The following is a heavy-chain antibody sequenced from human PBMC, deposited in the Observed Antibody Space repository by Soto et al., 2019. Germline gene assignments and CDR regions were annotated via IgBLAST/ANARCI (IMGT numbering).Heavy chain of an antibody. CDR2: ISSSSSYI. CDR3: ARLADTYYYGSGSYSRTLDY. D-gene: IGHD3-10*01. CDR1: GFTFSSYS. V-gene: IGHV3-21*01. Sequence: GGSLRLSCAASGFTFSSYSMNWVRQAPGKGLEWVSSISSSSSYIYYADSVKGRFTISRDNAKNSLYLQMNSLRAEDTAVYYCARLADTYYYGSGSYSRTLDYWGQGTLVTVSS. J-gene: IGHJ4*02.